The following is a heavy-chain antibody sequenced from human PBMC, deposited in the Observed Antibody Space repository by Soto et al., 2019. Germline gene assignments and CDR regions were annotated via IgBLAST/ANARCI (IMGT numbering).Heavy chain of an antibody. CDR3: ARHWGLYTRMDV. D-gene: IGHD3-16*01. Sequence: GESLKISCKGSGYRFSSYWIGWVRQMPGKGLEWMGSIYPGDSDTRYSPSVQGQVTISADKSISTAYLQWSSLKASDTATYYCARHWGLYTRMDVWGQGTTVTVSS. V-gene: IGHV5-51*01. CDR2: IYPGDSDT. J-gene: IGHJ6*02. CDR1: GYRFSSYW.